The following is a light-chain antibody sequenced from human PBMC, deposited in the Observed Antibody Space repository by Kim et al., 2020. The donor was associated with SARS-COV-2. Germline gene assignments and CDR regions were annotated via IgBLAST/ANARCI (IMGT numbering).Light chain of an antibody. Sequence: SASVGDRVTITCRASQGISNYLAWYQQKPGKVPKLLIYAASTLQSGVPSRFSGTGSGTDFTLTISSLQAEDVATYYCQKYYSDPSFGQGTKVDIK. CDR2: AAS. CDR1: QGISNY. J-gene: IGKJ1*01. CDR3: QKYYSDPS. V-gene: IGKV1-27*01.